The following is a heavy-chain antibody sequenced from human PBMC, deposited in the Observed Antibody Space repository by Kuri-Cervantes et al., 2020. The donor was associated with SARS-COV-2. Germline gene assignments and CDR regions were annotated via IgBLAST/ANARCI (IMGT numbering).Heavy chain of an antibody. CDR1: GYTFTSYG. V-gene: IGHV1-18*01. CDR2: ISAYNGNT. CDR3: AREILSHDNYYFGMDV. D-gene: IGHD3-9*01. Sequence: ASVKVSCKASGYTFTSYGISWVRQAPGQGLEWMGWISAYNGNTNYAQKLQGRVTMTTDTSTSTAYMELRSLRSDDTAVYYCAREILSHDNYYFGMDVWGQGTTVTVSS. J-gene: IGHJ6*02.